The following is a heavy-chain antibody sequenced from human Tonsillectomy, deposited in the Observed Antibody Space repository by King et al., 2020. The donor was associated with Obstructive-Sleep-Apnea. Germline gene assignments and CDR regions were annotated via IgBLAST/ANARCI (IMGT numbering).Heavy chain of an antibody. CDR2: ISYDGSNK. CDR1: GFTFSRYS. V-gene: IGHV3-30*04. D-gene: IGHD2-2*01. CDR3: ARAQLLVEGFTYYYAMDV. Sequence: HVQLVESGGGVVQPGRSLRLSCAASGFTFSRYSMHWVRQAPGKGLEWVALISYDGTISYDGSNKYYADSVKGRFTVSRDNSKNTLSLQMNSLRAEDTAVYYCARAQLLVEGFTYYYAMDVWGQGTTVTVSS. J-gene: IGHJ6*02.